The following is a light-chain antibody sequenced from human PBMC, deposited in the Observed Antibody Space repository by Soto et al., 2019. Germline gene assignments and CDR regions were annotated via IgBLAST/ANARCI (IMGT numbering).Light chain of an antibody. V-gene: IGKV1-5*01. CDR1: QNIGTS. J-gene: IGKJ1*01. Sequence: DVQMTQSPSALSALVGGRVRIACRASQNIGTSLAWYQQKPGKAPKLLIYDASSLESGVPSRFSGSGSGTEFTLTISSLQPDDFATYYCQQYNSWWTFGQGTKVDIK. CDR2: DAS. CDR3: QQYNSWWT.